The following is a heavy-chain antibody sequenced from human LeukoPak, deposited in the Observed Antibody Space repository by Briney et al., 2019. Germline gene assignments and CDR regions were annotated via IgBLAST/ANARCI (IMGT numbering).Heavy chain of an antibody. Sequence: ASVKVSCKACGYTFSSSGISWVRQAPGQGLEWVGWMSPYDDNTNYAQKFQGRVTMTTDTSTSTAYMELRSLRSDDTAVYYCARARDYYGSELKSWFDPWGQGTLVTVSS. CDR2: MSPYDDNT. J-gene: IGHJ5*02. V-gene: IGHV1-18*01. CDR1: GYTFSSSG. D-gene: IGHD3-10*01. CDR3: ARARDYYGSELKSWFDP.